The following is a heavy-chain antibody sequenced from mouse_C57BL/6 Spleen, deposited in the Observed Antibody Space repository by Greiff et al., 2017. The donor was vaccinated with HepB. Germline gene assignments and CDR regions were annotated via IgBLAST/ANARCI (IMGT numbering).Heavy chain of an antibody. J-gene: IGHJ1*03. CDR1: GYSITSGYY. CDR3: ARNLIYYGNYWYFDV. CDR2: ISYDGSN. V-gene: IGHV3-6*01. D-gene: IGHD2-1*01. Sequence: EVQRVESGPGLVKPSQSLSLTCSVTGYSITSGYYWNWIRQFPGNKLEWMGYISYDGSNNYNPSLKNRISITRDTSKNQFFLKLNSVTTEDTATYYCARNLIYYGNYWYFDVWGTGTTVTVSS.